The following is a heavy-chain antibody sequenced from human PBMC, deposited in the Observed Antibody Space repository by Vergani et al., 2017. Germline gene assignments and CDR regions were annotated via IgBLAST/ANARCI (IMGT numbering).Heavy chain of an antibody. J-gene: IGHJ6*04. CDR1: GFTFSDYY. D-gene: IGHD3-9*01. V-gene: IGHV3-11*04. CDR2: ISSSGSTI. CDR3: ACDEQNDTWTCLNYYYYGMDV. Sequence: QVQLVESGGGLVKPGGSLRLSCAASGFTFSDYYMSWIRQAPGKGLEWVSYISSSGSTIYYADSVKGRFTISRDNAKNSLYLQMNSLRAVDTAVYYCACDEQNDTWTCLNYYYYGMDVWGERTTVVVSS.